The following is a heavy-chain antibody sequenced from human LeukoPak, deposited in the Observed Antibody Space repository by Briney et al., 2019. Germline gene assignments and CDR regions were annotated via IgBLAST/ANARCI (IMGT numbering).Heavy chain of an antibody. J-gene: IGHJ3*02. D-gene: IGHD6-13*01. CDR2: IYNSGST. V-gene: IGHV4-59*12. CDR3: ARGPGYSSSDGAFDI. CDR1: GGSISSYF. Sequence: SETLSLTCTVSGGSISSYFWSWIRQPPGKGLEWIGYIYNSGSTNYNPSLKSRVTISVDTSKNQFSLKLSSVTAADTAVYYCARGPGYSSSDGAFDIWGQGTMVTVSS.